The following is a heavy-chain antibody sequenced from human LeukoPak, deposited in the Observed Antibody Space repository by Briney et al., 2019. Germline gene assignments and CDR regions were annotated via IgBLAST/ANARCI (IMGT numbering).Heavy chain of an antibody. J-gene: IGHJ5*02. CDR2: ISAYDGNT. Sequence: ASVKVSCKASGYTFTSYYISWVRQAPGQGLEWMGWISAYDGNTNYAQKLQGRVTMTRDTSTRTAYMEQRSQICGNTAVYYCAGFPMSIVGATFDWFDPSGQGTLVAVSS. V-gene: IGHV1-18*01. D-gene: IGHD1-26*01. CDR3: AGFPMSIVGATFDWFDP. CDR1: GYTFTSYY.